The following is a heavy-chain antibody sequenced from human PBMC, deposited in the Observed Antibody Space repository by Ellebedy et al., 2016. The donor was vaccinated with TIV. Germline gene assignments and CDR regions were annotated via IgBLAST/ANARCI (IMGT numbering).Heavy chain of an antibody. J-gene: IGHJ5*02. Sequence: GESLKISCAASGFTFHSYGMHWVRQAPGKGLEWVTFIRYDGSDKYYADSVKGRFTVSRDNSKNTLTLQMNSLRVDDTAVYYCARRGSYGDYAVKVNSWFDTWGQGTLVSVSS. CDR3: ARRGSYGDYAVKVNSWFDT. CDR1: GFTFHSYG. V-gene: IGHV3-30*02. CDR2: IRYDGSDK. D-gene: IGHD4-17*01.